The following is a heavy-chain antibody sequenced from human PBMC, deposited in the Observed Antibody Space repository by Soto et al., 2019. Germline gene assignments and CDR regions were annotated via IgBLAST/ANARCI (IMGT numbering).Heavy chain of an antibody. CDR2: IHGSGAGT. CDR3: AKEEVARNGVWDWFDS. J-gene: IGHJ5*01. CDR1: GFTFSNYA. D-gene: IGHD6-19*01. V-gene: IGHV3-23*01. Sequence: EVQLLESGGGLVQPGGSLRLSCAASGFTFSNYAMSWVRQAPGKGLEWVSSIHGSGAGTYYADSVKGRFTVSRDDSKGTLYLQMSSLTVDDTAIYYCAKEEVARNGVWDWFDSWGQGTLVTVAS.